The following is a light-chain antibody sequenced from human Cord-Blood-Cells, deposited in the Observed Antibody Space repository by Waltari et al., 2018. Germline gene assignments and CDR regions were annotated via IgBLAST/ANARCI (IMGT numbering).Light chain of an antibody. CDR3: SSYTSSSTLGV. CDR1: SSDVGGYNY. CDR2: DVS. Sequence: QSALTQPASVSGSPGQSITISCTGTSSDVGGYNYVSWYQQHPGKAPNLMIYDVSKRSSGVSTRFSGSKSGNTASLTISGLQAEDAADYYCSSYTSSSTLGVFGGGTKLTVL. V-gene: IGLV2-14*01. J-gene: IGLJ3*02.